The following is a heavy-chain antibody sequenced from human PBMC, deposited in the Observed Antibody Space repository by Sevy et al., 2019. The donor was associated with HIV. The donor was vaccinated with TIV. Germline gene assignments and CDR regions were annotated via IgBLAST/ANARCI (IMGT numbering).Heavy chain of an antibody. CDR3: ARGLGMVVVVPAASGYYGMDV. CDR2: INHSGST. CDR1: GGSFSGYY. J-gene: IGHJ6*02. D-gene: IGHD2-2*01. V-gene: IGHV4-34*01. Sequence: SETLSLTCAVYGGSFSGYYWSWIRQPPGKGLEWIGEINHSGSTNYNPSLKSRVTISVDTSKNQFSLKLSSETAADTAVYYCARGLGMVVVVPAASGYYGMDVWGQGTTVTVSS.